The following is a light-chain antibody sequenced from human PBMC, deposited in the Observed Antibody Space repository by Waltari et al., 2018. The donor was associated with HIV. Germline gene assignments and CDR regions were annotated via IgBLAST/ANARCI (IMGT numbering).Light chain of an antibody. CDR1: SLRSYY. CDR3: NARDSSGNQLV. CDR2: GKN. Sequence: SSELTQDPAVSVALGQTVRITCQGDSLRSYYASWYQQKPGQAPVLVSYGKNNRPSGFPDRCSGSSSGNTTSLTITGAQAEDEADYCWNARDSSGNQLVCGGGTKLTVL. V-gene: IGLV3-19*01. J-gene: IGLJ3*02.